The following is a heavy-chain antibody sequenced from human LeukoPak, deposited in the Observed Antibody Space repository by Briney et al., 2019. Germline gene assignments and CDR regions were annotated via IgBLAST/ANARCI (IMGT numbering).Heavy chain of an antibody. CDR2: INHSGST. CDR3: ARASMYYYYYYMDV. V-gene: IGHV4-34*01. J-gene: IGHJ6*03. Sequence: SETLSLTCAVYGGSFSGYYWSWIRQPPGKGLEWIGEINHSGSTNYNPSLKSRVTISVDTSKNQFSLKLSSVTAADTAVYYCARASMYYYYYYMDVWGKGTTVTVSS. CDR1: GGSFSGYY.